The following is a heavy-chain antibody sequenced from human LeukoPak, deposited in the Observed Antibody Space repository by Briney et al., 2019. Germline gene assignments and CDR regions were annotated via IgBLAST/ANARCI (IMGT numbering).Heavy chain of an antibody. CDR1: GYTFTSYG. J-gene: IGHJ1*01. CDR3: ARGTLDTMIVVVPSLAEYFQH. V-gene: IGHV1-69*04. CDR2: IIPILGIA. D-gene: IGHD3-22*01. Sequence: GASVKVSCKASGYTFTSYGIRWVRQAPGQGLEWMGRIIPILGIANYAQKFQGRVTITADKSTSTAYMELSSLRSEDTAVYYCARGTLDTMIVVVPSLAEYFQHWGQGTLVTVSS.